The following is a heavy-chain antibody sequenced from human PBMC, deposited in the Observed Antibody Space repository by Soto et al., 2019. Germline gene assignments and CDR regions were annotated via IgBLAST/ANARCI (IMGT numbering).Heavy chain of an antibody. CDR2: VIPVLTTT. V-gene: IGHV1-69*08. J-gene: IGHJ6*02. Sequence: QVQLVQSGAEVKKPGSSVRVSCRSSGDTFSSYIVNWLRLAPGRGLEWMGRVIPVLTTTDYAQNFRGRVTISADRSTNTVYLELGSLRSDDTAVYYCARRRYCGYDCYHKHYYGMDVWGQGSLVTVAS. CDR1: GDTFSSYI. CDR3: ARRRYCGYDCYHKHYYGMDV. D-gene: IGHD2-21*02.